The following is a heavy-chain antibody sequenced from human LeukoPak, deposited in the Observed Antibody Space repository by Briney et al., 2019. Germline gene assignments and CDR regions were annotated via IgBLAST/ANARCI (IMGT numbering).Heavy chain of an antibody. Sequence: GGSLRLSSATSGFSFSTYAMSWVRQAPGKGLEWVSSISDNGDKTYYADSVKGRFTISRDNSRNTVYLQMNDLRAEVTAVYHCVKGGGSGFDYWGQGTLVTVSS. CDR2: ISDNGDKT. D-gene: IGHD3-10*01. J-gene: IGHJ4*02. CDR3: VKGGGSGFDY. CDR1: GFSFSTYA. V-gene: IGHV3-23*01.